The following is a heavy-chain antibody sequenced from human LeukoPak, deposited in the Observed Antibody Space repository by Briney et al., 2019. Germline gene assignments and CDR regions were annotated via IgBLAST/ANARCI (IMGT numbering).Heavy chain of an antibody. Sequence: GASVKVSCKASGYTFTGYYMHWVRQAPGQGLEWMGWINLNSGGTNYAQKFQGRVTMTRDTSISTAYMELSRLRSDDTAVYCCASVPSLDYGMDVWGQGTTVTVSS. CDR3: ASVPSLDYGMDV. CDR2: INLNSGGT. V-gene: IGHV1-2*02. J-gene: IGHJ6*02. D-gene: IGHD3-10*02. CDR1: GYTFTGYY.